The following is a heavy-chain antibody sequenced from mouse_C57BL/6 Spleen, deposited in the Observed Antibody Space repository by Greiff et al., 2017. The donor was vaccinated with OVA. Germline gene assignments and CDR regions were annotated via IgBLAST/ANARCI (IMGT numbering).Heavy chain of an antibody. J-gene: IGHJ4*01. CDR1: GYTFTSYW. CDR2: IYPGSGST. CDR3: ARASNYDFYYAMDY. D-gene: IGHD2-5*01. Sequence: QVQLKQPGAELVKPGASVKMSCKASGYTFTSYWITWVKQRPGQGLEWIGDIYPGSGSTNYNEKFKSKATLTVDTSSSTAYMQLSSLTSEDSAVYYCARASNYDFYYAMDYWGQGTSVTVSS. V-gene: IGHV1-55*01.